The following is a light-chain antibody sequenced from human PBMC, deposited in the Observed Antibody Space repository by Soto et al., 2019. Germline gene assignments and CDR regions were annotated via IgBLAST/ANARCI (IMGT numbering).Light chain of an antibody. CDR1: QSVSGW. J-gene: IGKJ5*01. Sequence: DIQMTQSPSTLSASVGDTVTVTCRASQSVSGWLAWYQQEPGEAHKLLIYDAYALPRGVQSRFGGSGSGTEFTLTITSLQPEDFATYHCKQVNDYPITFGQGTRLEIK. V-gene: IGKV1-5*01. CDR3: KQVNDYPIT. CDR2: DAY.